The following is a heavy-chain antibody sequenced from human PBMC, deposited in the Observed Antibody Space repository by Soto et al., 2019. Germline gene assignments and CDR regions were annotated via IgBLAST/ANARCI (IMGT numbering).Heavy chain of an antibody. V-gene: IGHV1-18*01. D-gene: IGHD3-22*01. Sequence: ASVKVSCKASGYTFTSYGISWVRQAPGQGLVWMGWISAYNGNTNYAQKLQGRVTMTTDTSTSTAYMELRSLRSDDTAVYYCVLNYYDSSGYYSAPDAFDIWGQGTMVTVSS. CDR2: ISAYNGNT. CDR1: GYTFTSYG. CDR3: VLNYYDSSGYYSAPDAFDI. J-gene: IGHJ3*02.